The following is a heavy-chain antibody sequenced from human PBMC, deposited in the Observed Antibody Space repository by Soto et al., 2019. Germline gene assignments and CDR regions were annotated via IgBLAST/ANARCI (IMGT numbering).Heavy chain of an antibody. V-gene: IGHV1-18*01. D-gene: IGHD2-2*02. CDR1: GYTFTSYT. J-gene: IGHJ4*02. Sequence: QVQLLQSGGQVKKPGASVKVSCKASGYTFTSYTISWVRQAPGQGLEWVGWIGPSSGNTDSARNLQGGDTMTTDTSTSTAYMELRSLRSDDTAVYYCARHTGNFFDYWGQGTLVTVSS. CDR3: ARHTGNFFDY. CDR2: IGPSSGNT.